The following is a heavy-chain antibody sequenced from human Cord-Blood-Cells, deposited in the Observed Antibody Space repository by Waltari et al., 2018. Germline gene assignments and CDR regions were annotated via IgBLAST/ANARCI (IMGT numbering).Heavy chain of an antibody. CDR2: INRIRGGP. V-gene: IGHV1-2*02. CDR3: ARAPPPDYGDYLDY. J-gene: IGHJ4*02. D-gene: IGHD4-17*01. CDR1: GYTFTGYY. Sequence: QVQLVQSGAEVKKPGASVKVSCKASGYTFTGYYMHWVRQAPGQGLEWMGWINRIRGGPNGAQSSKGRVAMSSDASSSTAYMELSRLRADDAAVYYCARAPPPDYGDYLDYCGQGTLVTVSS.